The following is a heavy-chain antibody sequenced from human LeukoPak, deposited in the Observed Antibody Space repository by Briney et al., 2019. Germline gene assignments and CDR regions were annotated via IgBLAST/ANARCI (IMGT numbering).Heavy chain of an antibody. CDR1: GGSFSGYY. Sequence: KASETLSLTCAVYGGSFSGYYWSWIRQPPGKGLEWIGEINHSGSTNYNPSLKSRVTISVDTSKNQFSLKLSSVTAADTAVYYCARMGRETMVRGVMIWGQGTLVTVSS. J-gene: IGHJ4*02. V-gene: IGHV4-34*01. D-gene: IGHD3-10*01. CDR2: INHSGST. CDR3: ARMGRETMVRGVMI.